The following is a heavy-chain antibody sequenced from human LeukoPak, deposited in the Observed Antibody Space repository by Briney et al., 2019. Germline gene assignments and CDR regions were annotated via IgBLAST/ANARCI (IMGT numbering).Heavy chain of an antibody. Sequence: GESLRLSCAASGFTFVDYAMHWVRQAPGKGLEWVSVISWNSGIIGYADSVKGRSTISRDNAKNSLYQQMNSLIAEDMALYYCAKEIGPMGLYCFDYWGQGTVVPVSS. CDR1: GFTFVDYA. CDR3: AKEIGPMGLYCFDY. D-gene: IGHD3-22*01. V-gene: IGHV3-9*03. CDR2: ISWNSGII. J-gene: IGHJ4*02.